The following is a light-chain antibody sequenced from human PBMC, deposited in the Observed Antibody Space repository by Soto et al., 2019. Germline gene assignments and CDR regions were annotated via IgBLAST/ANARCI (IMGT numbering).Light chain of an antibody. J-gene: IGKJ1*01. CDR2: DAS. CDR3: QQYNGYSPT. CDR1: QSISSW. Sequence: DIQMAQSPSTLSASVGDRVTITCRASQSISSWLAWYQRKPGKAPKLLIYDASRLESGVPSRFSGSGSGTENSTLTSSLQHPDYVTYYCQQYNGYSPTFGQGTKVDIK. V-gene: IGKV1-5*01.